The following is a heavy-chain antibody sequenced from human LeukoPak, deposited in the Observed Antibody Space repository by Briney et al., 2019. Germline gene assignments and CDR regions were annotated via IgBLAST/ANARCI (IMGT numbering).Heavy chain of an antibody. Sequence: GASVKVSCKASGFTFTSSAMQWVRQARGKRLEWIGWIVVGSGNTNYAQKFQERLTITRDMSTSTAYMELSSLRSEDTAVYYCAAAIPSGDSSSYYFDYWGQGTLVTVSS. V-gene: IGHV1-58*02. CDR3: AAAIPSGDSSSYYFDY. D-gene: IGHD3-22*01. CDR2: IVVGSGNT. J-gene: IGHJ4*02. CDR1: GFTFTSSA.